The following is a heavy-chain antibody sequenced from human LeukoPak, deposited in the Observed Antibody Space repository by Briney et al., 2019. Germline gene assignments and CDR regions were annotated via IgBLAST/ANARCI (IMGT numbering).Heavy chain of an antibody. CDR2: IIPIFGTA. Sequence: SVKVSCKASGCTFSSYAISWVRQAPGQGLEWMGWIIPIFGTANYEQKSQGRVTITADESTSTAYMELSRLRSEDTAVYYCARGQYYDGSGSYRNLYYTDVWGKGTTVTISS. CDR1: GCTFSSYA. D-gene: IGHD3-10*01. CDR3: ARGQYYDGSGSYRNLYYTDV. J-gene: IGHJ6*03. V-gene: IGHV1-69*13.